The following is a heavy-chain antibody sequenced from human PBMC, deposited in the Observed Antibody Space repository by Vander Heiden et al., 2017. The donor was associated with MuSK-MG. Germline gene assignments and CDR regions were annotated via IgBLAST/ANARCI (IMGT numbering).Heavy chain of an antibody. J-gene: IGHJ6*03. CDR1: GFTFDDLA. Sequence: EVQLVESGGGLVQPGRSLRLSCAASGFTFDDLAMLGVRQAPGQGLEGVSGSSWNSGSIGYADSVKGRFTISRDNAKNSLDLQMNSLRAEDMAWYYCAKYITDEGGSWSYMDVWGKGTTVTVSS. CDR2: SSWNSGSI. D-gene: IGHD6-13*01. CDR3: AKYITDEGGSWSYMDV. V-gene: IGHV3-9*03.